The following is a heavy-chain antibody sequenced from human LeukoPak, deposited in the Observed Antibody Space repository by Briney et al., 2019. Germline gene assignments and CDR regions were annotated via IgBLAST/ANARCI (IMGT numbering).Heavy chain of an antibody. CDR1: GDSLSSHSAA. Sequence: PSHTLSLTRAISGDSLSSHSAACNSVRHPPSSVLEWLGRTYYRSEWYNDYAVSVKSRITINPHTPQNQFSLQLNSVTPEDTAVYYCARSSSLIVAPVYWGQGILVTVSS. V-gene: IGHV6-1*01. D-gene: IGHD5-12*01. CDR2: TYYRSEWYN. J-gene: IGHJ4*02. CDR3: ARSSSLIVAPVY.